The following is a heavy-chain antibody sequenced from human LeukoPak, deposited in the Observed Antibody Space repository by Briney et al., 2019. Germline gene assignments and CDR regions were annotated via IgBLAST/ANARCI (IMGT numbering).Heavy chain of an antibody. CDR1: GYSFTSYW. CDR3: ASGLVRGVMKVAFDI. D-gene: IGHD3-10*01. V-gene: IGHV1-2*02. CDR2: INPNSGGT. J-gene: IGHJ3*02. Sequence: GESLKISCKGSGYSFTSYWIGWVRQAPGQGLEWMGWINPNSGGTNYAQKFQGRVTMTRDTSISTAYMELSRLRSDDTAVYYCASGLVRGVMKVAFDIWGQGTMVTVSS.